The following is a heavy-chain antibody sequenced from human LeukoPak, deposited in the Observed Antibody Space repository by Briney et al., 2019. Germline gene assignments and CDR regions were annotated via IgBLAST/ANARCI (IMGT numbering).Heavy chain of an antibody. CDR2: IKQEGSAR. V-gene: IGHV3-7*01. J-gene: IGHJ4*02. D-gene: IGHD6-13*01. CDR1: GFSFSSYW. CDR3: ARDPGIAAAGTVGYFDS. Sequence: TGGSLRLSCVASGFSFSSYWMSWVCQTPGKGLEWVANIKQEGSARYYVDSVTGRFTISRDNVMNSLYLQMNSLRVEDTAVYYCARDPGIAAAGTVGYFDSWGQGILVTVSS.